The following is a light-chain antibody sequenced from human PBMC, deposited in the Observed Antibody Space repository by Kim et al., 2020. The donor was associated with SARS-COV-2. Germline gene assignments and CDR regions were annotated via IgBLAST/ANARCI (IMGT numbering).Light chain of an antibody. CDR2: RNN. CDR3: SAWDSSLSAWV. CDR1: RNNVGNQG. J-gene: IGLJ3*02. V-gene: IGLV10-54*01. Sequence: RQTATRTSPENRNNVGNQGATRLQQDQGHPPKLLSYRNNNRPSGISERLSASRSGNTASLTITGLQPEDEADYYCSAWDSSLSAWVFGGGTQLTVL.